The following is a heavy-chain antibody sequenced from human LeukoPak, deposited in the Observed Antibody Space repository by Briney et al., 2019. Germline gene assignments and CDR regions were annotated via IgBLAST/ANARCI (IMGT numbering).Heavy chain of an antibody. Sequence: GRSLRLSCAVSGFTFSDYGMHWVRQTPGKGLEWVAVIWYDGSNTYYAESVKGRFTISRDNSKNTLYMEMNSLRAEDTAVYYCARGWSKAKDWFDPWGQGTLVTVSS. CDR2: IWYDGSNT. CDR3: ARGWSKAKDWFDP. J-gene: IGHJ5*02. CDR1: GFTFSDYG. D-gene: IGHD2-15*01. V-gene: IGHV3-33*01.